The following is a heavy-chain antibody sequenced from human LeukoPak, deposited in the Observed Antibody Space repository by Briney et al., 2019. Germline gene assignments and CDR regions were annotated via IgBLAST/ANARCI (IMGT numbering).Heavy chain of an antibody. J-gene: IGHJ4*02. D-gene: IGHD3-10*01. V-gene: IGHV3-21*04. Sequence: PGGSLRLSCAASGFTFSSYSMNWVRQAPGKGLEWVSSISSSSSYIYYADSVKGRFTISRDNAKNSLYLRMNSLRAEDTALYFCARDISYYYGSGSFSWGQGTLVTVSS. CDR1: GFTFSSYS. CDR3: ARDISYYYGSGSFS. CDR2: ISSSSSYI.